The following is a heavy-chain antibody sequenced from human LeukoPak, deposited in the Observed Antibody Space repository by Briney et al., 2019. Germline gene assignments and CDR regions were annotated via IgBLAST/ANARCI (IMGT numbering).Heavy chain of an antibody. Sequence: SENLSLTCTVSGGSISSYYWSWIRQPPGKGLEWIGYIYYSGSTNYNPSLKSRVTISVDTSKNQFSLKPSSVTAADTAVYYCARQAYCSGGTCYPNWFDPWGQGTLVTVSS. D-gene: IGHD2-15*01. CDR1: GGSISSYY. V-gene: IGHV4-59*08. CDR3: ARQAYCSGGTCYPNWFDP. CDR2: IYYSGST. J-gene: IGHJ5*02.